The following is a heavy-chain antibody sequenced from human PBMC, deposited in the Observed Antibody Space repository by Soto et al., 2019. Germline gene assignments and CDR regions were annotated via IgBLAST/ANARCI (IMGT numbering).Heavy chain of an antibody. CDR3: ARGRYCLTGRCFPNWFDS. Sequence: SETLSLTCSVSGDSISTVDYFWAWIRQPPGQALEYIGYIYKSATTYYNPSFESRVAISLDTPKSQFSLNVTSVTAADTAVYFCARGRYCLTGRCFPNWFDSWGQGTLVTVSS. CDR1: GDSISTVDYF. J-gene: IGHJ5*01. CDR2: IYKSATT. V-gene: IGHV4-30-4*01. D-gene: IGHD2-15*01.